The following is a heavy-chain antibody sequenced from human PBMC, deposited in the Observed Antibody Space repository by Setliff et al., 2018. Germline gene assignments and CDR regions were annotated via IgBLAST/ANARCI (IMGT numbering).Heavy chain of an antibody. D-gene: IGHD3-16*01. CDR3: ARDGGEY. V-gene: IGHV3-7*01. J-gene: IGHJ4*02. Sequence: GSLRLSCATSEFKFSSYWMSWVRQAPGKGLEWVANIKQDGSEKYYVDSVKGRFTISRDNAKNSLYLQMNSLRAEDTAVYYCARDGGEYWGQGTLVTVSS. CDR1: EFKFSSYW. CDR2: IKQDGSEK.